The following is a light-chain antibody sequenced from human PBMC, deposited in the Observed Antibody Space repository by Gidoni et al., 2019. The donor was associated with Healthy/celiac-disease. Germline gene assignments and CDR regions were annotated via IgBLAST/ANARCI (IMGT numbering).Light chain of an antibody. V-gene: IGKV1-27*01. CDR2: AAS. Sequence: DIQMTQSPSTLSASVGDRVTITCRASQGISNYLAWYQQKPGKVPKLLIYAASTLQSGVPSRFSGSGSGTEFTLTISSLQPEDVATYYCQKYNSDPRTFXQXTKVEIK. CDR1: QGISNY. CDR3: QKYNSDPRT. J-gene: IGKJ1*01.